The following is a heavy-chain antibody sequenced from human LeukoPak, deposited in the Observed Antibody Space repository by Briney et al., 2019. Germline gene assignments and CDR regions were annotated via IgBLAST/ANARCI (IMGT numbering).Heavy chain of an antibody. CDR3: AKDRRFGFGELPYYFDY. V-gene: IGHV3-23*01. Sequence: GGSLRLSCAASGFTFSSYAMSWVRQAPGKGLEWVSAISGSGGSTYYADSVEGRFTISRDNSKNTLYLQMNSLRAEDTAVYYCAKDRRFGFGELPYYFDYWGQGTLVTVSS. D-gene: IGHD3-10*01. CDR2: ISGSGGST. J-gene: IGHJ4*02. CDR1: GFTFSSYA.